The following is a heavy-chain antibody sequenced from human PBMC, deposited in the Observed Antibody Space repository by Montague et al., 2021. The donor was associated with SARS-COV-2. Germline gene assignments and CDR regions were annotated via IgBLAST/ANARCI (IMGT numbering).Heavy chain of an antibody. V-gene: IGHV4-59*08. J-gene: IGHJ6*02. CDR1: GASIRSYS. CDR3: ARHRCSDTNCYSTYYYYGMDV. D-gene: IGHD2-2*01. Sequence: SETLSLTCMVSGASIRSYSWSWIRQPPGKGLEWIGYIHDSGSTKYNPSLESRVTISVDTPKNQISLRLTSVSAADTAVYYCARHRCSDTNCYSTYYYYGMDVWGQGTRVTVSS. CDR2: IHDSGST.